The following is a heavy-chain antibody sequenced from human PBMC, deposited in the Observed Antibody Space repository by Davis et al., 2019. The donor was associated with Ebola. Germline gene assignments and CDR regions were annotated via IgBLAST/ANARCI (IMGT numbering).Heavy chain of an antibody. CDR3: ARKAVAGSYYYYYYYGMDV. D-gene: IGHD6-19*01. J-gene: IGHJ6*04. Sequence: SVKVSCKASGGTFSSYTISWVRQAPGQGLEWMGRIIPILGIANYAQKFQGRVTITADKSTSTVYMELSSLRSEDTAVYYCARKAVAGSYYYYYYYGMDVWGKGTTVTVSS. CDR1: GGTFSSYT. CDR2: IIPILGIA. V-gene: IGHV1-69*02.